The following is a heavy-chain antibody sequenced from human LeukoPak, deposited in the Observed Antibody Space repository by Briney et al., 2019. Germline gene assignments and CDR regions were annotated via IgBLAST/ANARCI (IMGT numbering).Heavy chain of an antibody. V-gene: IGHV1-24*01. CDR2: FDPEDGET. CDR3: ATGRLEWELLGLGAFDI. CDR1: GYTLTELS. Sequence: AASVKVSCKVSGYTLTELSMHWVRRAPGKGLEWMGGFDPEDGETIYAQKFQGRVTMTEDTSTDTAYMELSSLRSEDTAVYYCATGRLEWELLGLGAFDIWGQGTMVTVSS. D-gene: IGHD1-26*01. J-gene: IGHJ3*02.